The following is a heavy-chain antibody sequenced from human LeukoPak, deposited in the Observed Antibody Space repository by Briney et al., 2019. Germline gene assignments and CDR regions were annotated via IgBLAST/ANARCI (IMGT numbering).Heavy chain of an antibody. V-gene: IGHV3-13*01. CDR3: VRPNGGTYYDY. D-gene: IGHD1-26*01. Sequence: PGGSLRLSCAASGFIFTYYDLHWVRQPPGKGLDWVSVFGLAGDTYYADSVKGRFTISRDVAKNSLYLQMNNLRAGDTAVYYCVRPNGGTYYDYWGQGTLVTVSS. CDR1: GFIFTYYD. J-gene: IGHJ4*02. CDR2: FGLAGDT.